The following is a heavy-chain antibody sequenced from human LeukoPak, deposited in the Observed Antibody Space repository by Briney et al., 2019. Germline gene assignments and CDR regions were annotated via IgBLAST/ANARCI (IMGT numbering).Heavy chain of an antibody. CDR2: IGHNGST. V-gene: IGHV4-34*01. Sequence: SETLSLTCAVYGGSFSDYNWTWIRQSPGKGLEWIGEIGHNGSTNYNPSLKGRVTISLDTSKNQFTLRLTSLTAADAAVYYCATRGYYDILTGYVEDYWGQGTLVTVSS. CDR3: ATRGYYDILTGYVEDY. D-gene: IGHD3-9*01. J-gene: IGHJ4*02. CDR1: GGSFSDYN.